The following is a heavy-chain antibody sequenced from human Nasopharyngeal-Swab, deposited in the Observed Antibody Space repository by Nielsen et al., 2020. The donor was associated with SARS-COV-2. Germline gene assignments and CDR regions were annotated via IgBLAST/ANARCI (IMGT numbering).Heavy chain of an antibody. CDR1: GGPFSGYY. J-gene: IGHJ3*02. CDR3: ARSFRGTTPRDAFDI. Sequence: SETLSLTCAVYGGPFSGYYWSWIRQPPGKGLEWIGEINHSGSTNYNPSLKSRVTISVDTSKNQFSLKLSSVTAADTAVYYCARSFRGTTPRDAFDIWGQGTMVTVSS. V-gene: IGHV4-34*01. D-gene: IGHD1-7*01. CDR2: INHSGST.